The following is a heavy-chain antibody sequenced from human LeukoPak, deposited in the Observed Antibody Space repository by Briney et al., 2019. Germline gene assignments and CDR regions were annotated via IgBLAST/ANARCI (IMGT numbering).Heavy chain of an antibody. CDR2: IYPGDSDT. V-gene: IGHV5-51*01. Sequence: GESLKISCKGSVYSFTSYWLGWERQMPGKGLECMGIIYPGDSDTRYSPSLQGQVTISADKSISTAYLQWSSLKASDTAMYYCARHDWYFDLWGRGTLVTVSS. CDR1: VYSFTSYW. CDR3: ARHDWYFDL. J-gene: IGHJ2*01.